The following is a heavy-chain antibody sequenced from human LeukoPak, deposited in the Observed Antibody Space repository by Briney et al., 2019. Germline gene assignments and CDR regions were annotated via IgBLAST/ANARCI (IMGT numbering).Heavy chain of an antibody. CDR3: ARAAPYENIWGTYQTYDY. D-gene: IGHD3-16*02. Sequence: VASVKVSCKASGYPFTTYDVNWVRQAAGQGLEWMGWMNPNSGNTGYAQKFQGRVTMTTNTSISTAYMELSSLRSEDTAMYYCARAAPYENIWGTYQTYDYWGQGTLVTVSS. CDR2: MNPNSGNT. CDR1: GYPFTTYD. J-gene: IGHJ4*02. V-gene: IGHV1-8*01.